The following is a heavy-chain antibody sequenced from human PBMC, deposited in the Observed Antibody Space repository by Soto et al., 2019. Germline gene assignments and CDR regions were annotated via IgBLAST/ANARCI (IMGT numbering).Heavy chain of an antibody. Sequence: QVQLVESGGGLVKPGGSLRLSCAASGFTFSDYYMSWIHQAPGKGLEWVSYISSSSSYTNYADSVKGRFTISRDNAKNSLYLQMNSLRAEYTAVYYCARSPAAATEYYYYYYGMDVWGQGTTVTFSS. J-gene: IGHJ6*02. V-gene: IGHV3-11*06. CDR1: GFTFSDYY. CDR2: ISSSSSYT. D-gene: IGHD6-13*01. CDR3: ARSPAAATEYYYYYYGMDV.